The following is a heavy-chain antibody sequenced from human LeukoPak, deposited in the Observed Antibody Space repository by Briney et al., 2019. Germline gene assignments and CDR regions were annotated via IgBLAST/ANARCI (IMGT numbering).Heavy chain of an antibody. J-gene: IGHJ3*02. CDR2: IYHSGST. CDR3: ARDNNYGSGSDAFDI. D-gene: IGHD3-10*01. Sequence: GTLRLSCAASGFTFSSYGMSWVRQAPGKGLEWIGEIYHSGSTNYNPSLKSRVTISVDKSKNHFSLKLSSVTAADTAVYYCARDNNYGSGSDAFDIWGQGTMVTVSS. V-gene: IGHV4-4*02. CDR1: GFTFSSYGM.